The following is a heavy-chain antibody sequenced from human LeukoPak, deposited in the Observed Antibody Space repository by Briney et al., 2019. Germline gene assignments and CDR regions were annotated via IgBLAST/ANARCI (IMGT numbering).Heavy chain of an antibody. Sequence: SETLSLTCTVSGGSISSSSYYWGWIRQPPGKGLEWIGSIYYSGSTYYNPSLKSRVTISVDTSENQFSLKLSSVTAADTAVYYCARGGGIAAAIDYWGQGTLVTVSS. CDR1: GGSISSSSYY. D-gene: IGHD6-13*01. CDR2: IYYSGST. J-gene: IGHJ4*02. V-gene: IGHV4-39*07. CDR3: ARGGGIAAAIDY.